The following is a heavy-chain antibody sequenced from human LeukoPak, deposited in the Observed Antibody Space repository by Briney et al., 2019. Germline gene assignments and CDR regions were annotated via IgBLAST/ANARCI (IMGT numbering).Heavy chain of an antibody. CDR2: TYYSGST. D-gene: IGHD2-21*02. Sequence: PSETLSLTCTVSGGSISFYYWSWIRQPPGKGLEWIAYTYYSGSTNYNPSLKSRVTISVDTSKNQFSLKLSSVTAADTAVYYCARYCGGGCHRAFDIWGQGTVVTVSS. CDR1: GGSISFYY. V-gene: IGHV4-59*01. CDR3: ARYCGGGCHRAFDI. J-gene: IGHJ3*02.